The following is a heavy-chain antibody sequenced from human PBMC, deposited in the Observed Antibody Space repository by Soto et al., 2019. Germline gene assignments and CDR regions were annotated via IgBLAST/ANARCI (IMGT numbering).Heavy chain of an antibody. CDR1: RFSFGSFG. CDR3: ARGNLSFDSDS. Sequence: QIQLVESGGGVVQPGGSLRLSCGASRFSFGSFGVHWVRQAPGKGLEWVAFISRDGTNTFYGDSVKGRFTLSRDNSRNTAYLQMTALRDDDTALYYCARGNLSFDSDSGGQGTLVIVSS. CDR2: ISRDGTNT. V-gene: IGHV3-30*03. J-gene: IGHJ4*02.